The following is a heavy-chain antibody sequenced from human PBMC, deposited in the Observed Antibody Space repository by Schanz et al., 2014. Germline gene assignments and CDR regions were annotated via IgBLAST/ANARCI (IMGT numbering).Heavy chain of an antibody. J-gene: IGHJ6*02. CDR3: ARDFDDRRGYGSGYCLGDCMDV. D-gene: IGHD3-10*01. CDR2: TNGDGTNA. V-gene: IGHV3-74*01. CDR1: GGSISSSDW. Sequence: VQLQESGPGLVKPSGTLSLTCAVSGGSISSSDWWSWVRQPPGKGLEWVSCTNGDGTNAKYADTMKGRFTISRDYAKKTLYLQMNSLRAEDTAVYYCARDFDDRRGYGSGYCLGDCMDVWGQGTTVTVSS.